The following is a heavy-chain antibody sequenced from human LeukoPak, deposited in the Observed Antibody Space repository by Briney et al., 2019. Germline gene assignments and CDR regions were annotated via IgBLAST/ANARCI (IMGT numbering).Heavy chain of an antibody. Sequence: GGSLRLSCAASGFTVSSNYMSWVRQAPGKGLEWVSVIYSGGSTYYADSVKGRFTISRDNSKNTLYLQMNSLRAEHTAVYYCARDRYYSSGDGGAFDIWGQGTMVTVSS. J-gene: IGHJ3*02. D-gene: IGHD6-19*01. CDR1: GFTVSSNY. CDR3: ARDRYYSSGDGGAFDI. CDR2: IYSGGST. V-gene: IGHV3-53*01.